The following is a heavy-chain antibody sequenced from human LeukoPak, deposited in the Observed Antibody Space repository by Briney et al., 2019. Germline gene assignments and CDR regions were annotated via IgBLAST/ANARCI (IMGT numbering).Heavy chain of an antibody. Sequence: GGSLRLSCAVSGFTFSSYGMHWIRQAPGRGLEWVAIISVDGTYKYYTDSVKGRFTISRDNSKNSLYLQMNSLRAEDTAVYYCAKFGGSWYSEAFDIWGQGTMVTVSS. CDR1: GFTFSSYG. CDR2: ISVDGTYK. J-gene: IGHJ3*02. V-gene: IGHV3-30*18. D-gene: IGHD2-15*01. CDR3: AKFGGSWYSEAFDI.